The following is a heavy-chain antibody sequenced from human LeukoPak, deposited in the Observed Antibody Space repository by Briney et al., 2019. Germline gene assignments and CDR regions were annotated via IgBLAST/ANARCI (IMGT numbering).Heavy chain of an antibody. CDR3: ARELSRTGAFDY. CDR2: INEAGVEK. CDR1: EFTFSSYW. J-gene: IGHJ4*02. V-gene: IGHV3-7*03. Sequence: GGSLRLSCEASEFTFSSYWMHWVRQPPGKGLEWVANINEAGVEKYHVDSVKGRFTIFRDNAKNSLYLQMNNLRAEDTAVYYCARELSRTGAFDYWGQGTLVTVSS. D-gene: IGHD3-10*01.